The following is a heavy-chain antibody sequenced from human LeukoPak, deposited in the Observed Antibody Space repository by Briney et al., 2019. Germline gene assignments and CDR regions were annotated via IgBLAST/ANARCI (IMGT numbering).Heavy chain of an antibody. D-gene: IGHD4-11*01. V-gene: IGHV4-59*12. CDR3: ARYHDYSNYYYYGMDV. CDR2: IYYSGST. Sequence: PSETLSLTCTVSGGSISSYYWSWIRQPPGKGLEWIGYIYYSGSTNYNPSLKSRVTISVDTSKNQFSLKLSSVTAADTAVYYCARYHDYSNYYYYGMDVWGQGTTVTVSS. J-gene: IGHJ6*02. CDR1: GGSISSYY.